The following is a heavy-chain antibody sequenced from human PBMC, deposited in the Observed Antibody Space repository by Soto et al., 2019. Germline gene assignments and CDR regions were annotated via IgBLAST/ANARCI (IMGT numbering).Heavy chain of an antibody. CDR2: ISYDGSNK. CDR3: ARDMPNGAVAGFDY. J-gene: IGHJ4*02. Sequence: QVQLVESGGGVVQPGRSLRLSCAASGFTFSSYAMHWVRQAPGKGLEWVAVISYDGSNKYYADSVKGRFTISRDNSKNTLYLQMNSLRAEDTAVYYCARDMPNGAVAGFDYWGQGTLVTVSS. V-gene: IGHV3-30-3*01. D-gene: IGHD6-19*01. CDR1: GFTFSSYA.